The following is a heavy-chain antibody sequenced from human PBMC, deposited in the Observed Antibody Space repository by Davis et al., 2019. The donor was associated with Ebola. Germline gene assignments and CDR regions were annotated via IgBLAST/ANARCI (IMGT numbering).Heavy chain of an antibody. Sequence: SETLSLTCSVSGGSVSNYIYYWSWIRQPPGKGLEWVGHIYYTGSANYNPSLKSRVTMSVDTSKNQFSLKLNSLTAADTAIYYCARFRDGFRIGYGMDVWGQGTTVTVAS. V-gene: IGHV4-61*01. J-gene: IGHJ6*02. CDR1: GGSVSNYIYY. CDR3: ARFRDGFRIGYGMDV. CDR2: IYYTGSA. D-gene: IGHD5-24*01.